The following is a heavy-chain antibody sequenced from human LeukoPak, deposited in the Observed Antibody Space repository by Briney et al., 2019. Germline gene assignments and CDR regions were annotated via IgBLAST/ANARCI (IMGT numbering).Heavy chain of an antibody. Sequence: GGSLRLSCAASGFTFSSYGMHWVRQAPGKGLEWVAVIWYDGSNKYYADSVRGRFTISRDNSKNTLYLQMNSLRAEDTAVYYCARGRIAVAGVSYYFDYWGQGTLVTVSS. CDR1: GFTFSSYG. CDR3: ARGRIAVAGVSYYFDY. J-gene: IGHJ4*02. D-gene: IGHD6-19*01. V-gene: IGHV3-33*01. CDR2: IWYDGSNK.